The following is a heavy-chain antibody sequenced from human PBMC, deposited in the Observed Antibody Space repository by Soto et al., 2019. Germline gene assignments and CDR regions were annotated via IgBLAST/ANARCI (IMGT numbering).Heavy chain of an antibody. CDR3: AREARGVISGMDV. V-gene: IGHV4-59*01. D-gene: IGHD3-10*01. J-gene: IGHJ6*02. CDR1: GGSISDDY. CDR2: ISHSGST. Sequence: PSETLSLTCTVSGGSISDDYWSWIRQPPGKGLEWIGHISHSGSTNYNPSLKSRVTISVDTSKRQFSLKLSSVTAADTAVYYCAREARGVISGMDVWGQGTKDTVSS.